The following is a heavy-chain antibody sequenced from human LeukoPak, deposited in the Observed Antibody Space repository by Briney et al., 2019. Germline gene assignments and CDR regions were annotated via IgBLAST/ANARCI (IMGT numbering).Heavy chain of an antibody. Sequence: GESLRLSCTASGFTFNNYGMSWVRQAPGKGLEWVSGINWNGVRVVYADSVKGRFTISRDNAKNSLYLQMNSLRAEDTAFYYCARLRNYDSSGYYFEIDYWGQGTLVTVSS. CDR2: INWNGVRV. J-gene: IGHJ4*02. D-gene: IGHD3-22*01. CDR3: ARLRNYDSSGYYFEIDY. CDR1: GFTFNNYG. V-gene: IGHV3-20*04.